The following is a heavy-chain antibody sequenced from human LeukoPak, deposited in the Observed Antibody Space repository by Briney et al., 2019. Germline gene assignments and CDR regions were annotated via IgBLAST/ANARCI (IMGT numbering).Heavy chain of an antibody. CDR3: TTKMAYCGGDCYPGAFDI. J-gene: IGHJ3*02. D-gene: IGHD2-21*02. CDR2: IKSKTDGGTT. CDR1: GFTFSYAW. Sequence: GGSLRLSCAASGFTFSYAWMSWVRKAPGKGLEWVGRIKSKTDGGTTDYAAPVKGRFTISRDDSKNTLYLQMNSLKIEDTAVYYCTTKMAYCGGDCYPGAFDIWGQGTMVTVSS. V-gene: IGHV3-15*01.